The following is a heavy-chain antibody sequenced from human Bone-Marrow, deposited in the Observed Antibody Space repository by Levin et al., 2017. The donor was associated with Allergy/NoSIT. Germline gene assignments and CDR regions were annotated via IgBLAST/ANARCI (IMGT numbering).Heavy chain of an antibody. D-gene: IGHD6-6*01. Sequence: SETLSLTCAISGDSVSSNSAAWNWIRQSPSRGLEWLGRTYYRSKWYNDYAVSVKSRITINPDTSKNQFSLQLNSVTPEDTAVYYCARGVRIAARSNYGMDVWGQGTTVTVSS. V-gene: IGHV6-1*01. CDR2: TYYRSKWYN. CDR1: GDSVSSNSAA. CDR3: ARGVRIAARSNYGMDV. J-gene: IGHJ6*02.